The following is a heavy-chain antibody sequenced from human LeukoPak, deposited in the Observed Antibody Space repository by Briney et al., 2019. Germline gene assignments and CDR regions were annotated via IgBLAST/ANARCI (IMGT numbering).Heavy chain of an antibody. CDR3: ARHVVGATLDP. D-gene: IGHD1-26*01. V-gene: IGHV3-23*01. J-gene: IGHJ5*02. CDR2: ISGSGGST. CDR1: GFIFSSYA. Sequence: GGSLRLSCAASGFIFSSYAMSWVRQAPGKGLEWVSAISGSGGSTYYADSVKGRFTISRDNSKNTLYLQMNSLRAEDTAVYYCARHVVGATLDPWGQGTLVTVSS.